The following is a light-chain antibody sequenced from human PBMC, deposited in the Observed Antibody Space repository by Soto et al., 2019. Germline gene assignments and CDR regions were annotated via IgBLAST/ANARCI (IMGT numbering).Light chain of an antibody. CDR2: GAS. Sequence: EIVLTQSPGTLSLSPGERATLSCRTSRSVSNNYLAWYQQKPGQAPRLLIYGASSRATGIPDRFSGSGSGTDFTLSISRLEPEDFAVYYCQQYSSLWTFGQGTKVDIK. V-gene: IGKV3-20*01. CDR1: RSVSNNY. CDR3: QQYSSLWT. J-gene: IGKJ1*01.